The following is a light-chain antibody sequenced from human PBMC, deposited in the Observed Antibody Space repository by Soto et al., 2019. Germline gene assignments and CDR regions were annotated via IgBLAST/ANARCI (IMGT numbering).Light chain of an antibody. CDR1: SSAVGNYNY. CDR3: SSYTISSTWV. J-gene: IGLJ3*02. Sequence: QSALTQPASVSGSPGQSITISGTGTSSAVGNYNYVSWYQQHPGKAPKLMIYEVTNRPSGVSNRFSGSKSGNTASLTISGLQAEDEADYYCSSYTISSTWVFGGGTQLTVL. V-gene: IGLV2-14*01. CDR2: EVT.